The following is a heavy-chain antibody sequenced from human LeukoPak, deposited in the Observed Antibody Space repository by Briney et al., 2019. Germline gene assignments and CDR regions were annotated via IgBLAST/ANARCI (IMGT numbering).Heavy chain of an antibody. J-gene: IGHJ4*02. CDR1: GGAFSGDY. D-gene: IGHD2-2*01. CDR2: INHSGTA. Sequence: SETLSLTCAVYGGAFSGDYWSWIHQPPGEGLEWIGDINHSGTANDNPSLKSRVTISIDTSKSQFSLKLNSVTAADPALYYCARGYCSTTTCYEVNFDYWGQGTLVTVSS. CDR3: ARGYCSTTTCYEVNFDY. V-gene: IGHV4-34*01.